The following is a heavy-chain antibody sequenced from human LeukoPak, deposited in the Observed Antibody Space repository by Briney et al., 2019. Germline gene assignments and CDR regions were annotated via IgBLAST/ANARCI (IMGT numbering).Heavy chain of an antibody. V-gene: IGHV3-53*01. J-gene: IGHJ6*02. CDR2: IYSGGNT. Sequence: GGSLRLSCAASGFTVSGNSMNWVRRAPGKGLQWVSVIYSGGNTYYADSVKGRFTISRDNSKNTLYLQMNSLRAEDTAVYYCARENNFGSGMDVWGQGTTVTVSS. CDR3: ARENNFGSGMDV. D-gene: IGHD3-10*01. CDR1: GFTVSGNS.